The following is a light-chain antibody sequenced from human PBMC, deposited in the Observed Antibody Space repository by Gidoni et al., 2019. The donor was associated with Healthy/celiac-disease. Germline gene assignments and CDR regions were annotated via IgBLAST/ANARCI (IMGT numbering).Light chain of an antibody. Sequence: YELPQPPSVSVSPGQTARITCSADAGPKQYAYWSQQKPGQAPVLVISKDSERPSGIPERFSGSSSGTTVTLTISVVQTEDEADYYCQSADSSGTYWVFGGGTKLTVL. V-gene: IGLV3-25*03. CDR1: AGPKQY. CDR3: QSADSSGTYWV. CDR2: KDS. J-gene: IGLJ3*02.